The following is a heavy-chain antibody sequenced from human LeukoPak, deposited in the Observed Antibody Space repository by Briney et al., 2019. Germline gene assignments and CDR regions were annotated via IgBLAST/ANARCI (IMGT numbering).Heavy chain of an antibody. D-gene: IGHD5-18*01. V-gene: IGHV1-2*02. Sequence: AASVKVSCKASGYTFSDYYIHWVRQAPGQGLEWMGWINPNSGGTYYAQNFRGRVTMTRDTSISTAYMELSSLRSDDTAVYYCARGGSYTSGYYWGQGTLVSVSS. CDR2: INPNSGGT. CDR1: GYTFSDYY. J-gene: IGHJ4*02. CDR3: ARGGSYTSGYY.